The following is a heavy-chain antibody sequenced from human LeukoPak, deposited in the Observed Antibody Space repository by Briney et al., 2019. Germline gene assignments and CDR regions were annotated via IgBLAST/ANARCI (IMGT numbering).Heavy chain of an antibody. V-gene: IGHV1-46*01. Sequence: ASVKVSCKASGYTFTSYYMHWVRQAPGQGLEWMGIINPSGGSTSYAQKLQGRVTMTRDTSTSTVYMELSSLGSEDTAVYYCARDLIAAAAGAVLYYFDYWGQGTLVTVSS. CDR3: ARDLIAAAAGAVLYYFDY. CDR1: GYTFTSYY. J-gene: IGHJ4*02. CDR2: INPSGGST. D-gene: IGHD6-13*01.